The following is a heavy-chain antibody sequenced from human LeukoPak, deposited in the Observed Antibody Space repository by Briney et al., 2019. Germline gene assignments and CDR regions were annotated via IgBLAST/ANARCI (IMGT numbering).Heavy chain of an antibody. D-gene: IGHD1-26*01. V-gene: IGHV3-48*01. CDR2: ITSSSGTI. CDR1: GFTFNSYS. CDR3: AKCAGGSYFWTLDY. Sequence: PGGSLRLSCAASGFTFNSYSMNWVRQAPGKGLEWVSYITSSSGTIYYADSVKGRFTISRGNSKNTLYLQMNSLRAEDTAVYYCAKCAGGSYFWTLDYWGQGTLVTVPS. J-gene: IGHJ4*02.